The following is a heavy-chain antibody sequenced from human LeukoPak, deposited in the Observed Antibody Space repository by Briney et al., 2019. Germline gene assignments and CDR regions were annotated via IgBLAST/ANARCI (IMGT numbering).Heavy chain of an antibody. CDR1: GGSISSGDYY. J-gene: IGHJ4*02. CDR3: ARVQFYGSGSYPGYFDY. D-gene: IGHD3-10*01. V-gene: IGHV4-30-4*08. CDR2: IYYSGSA. Sequence: SETLSLTCTVSGGSISSGDYYWSWIRQPPGKGLEWIGYIYYSGSAYYNPSLKSRVTISVDTSKNQFSLKLSSVTAADTAVYYCARVQFYGSGSYPGYFDYWGQGTLVTVSS.